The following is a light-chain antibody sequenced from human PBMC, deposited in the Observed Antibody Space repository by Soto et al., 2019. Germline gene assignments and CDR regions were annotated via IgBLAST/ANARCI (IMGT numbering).Light chain of an antibody. V-gene: IGLV2-14*01. CDR3: SSYTSSSTDADVV. Sequence: QSVLTQPASVSGSAGQSIAISCTGSSSDVGIYNYVSWYQQHPGKVPKLIIYEVTSRPSGVSIRFSGSKSGNTASLTISGLQPEDEADYYCSSYTSSSTDADVVFGGGTKLTVL. J-gene: IGLJ2*01. CDR2: EVT. CDR1: SSDVGIYNY.